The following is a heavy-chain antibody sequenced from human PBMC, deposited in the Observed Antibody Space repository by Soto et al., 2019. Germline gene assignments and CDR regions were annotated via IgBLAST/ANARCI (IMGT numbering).Heavy chain of an antibody. CDR2: ISTSGTST. V-gene: IGHV3-11*01. D-gene: IGHD3-10*01. J-gene: IGHJ4*02. CDR1: GFTFSNHY. Sequence: QMHLVESGGGLVKPGGSLRLSCEASGFTFSNHYMAWIRQAPGKVLAWVSYISTSGTSTFYADSVKGRFTISRDNAKDSLFLQMNSLRVDDTAVYFCARDGVLFRSGFDSWGQGTLVTVAS. CDR3: ARDGVLFRSGFDS.